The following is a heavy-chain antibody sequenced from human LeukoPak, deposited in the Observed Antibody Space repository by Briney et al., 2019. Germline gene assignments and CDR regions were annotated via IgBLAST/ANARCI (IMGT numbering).Heavy chain of an antibody. J-gene: IGHJ5*01. CDR2: ISSDGSVD. CDR1: GFTFSNFG. Sequence: PGGSLRLSCAASGFTFSNFGMSWVRQAPGKGLEWVAVISSDGSVDYYADSVKGRFTVSRDNFKNTMYLQLNSLRPEDTAVYYCTREGMGTTFSAWFDPWGQGTLVTVSS. V-gene: IGHV3-30*03. CDR3: TREGMGTTFSAWFDP. D-gene: IGHD1-7*01.